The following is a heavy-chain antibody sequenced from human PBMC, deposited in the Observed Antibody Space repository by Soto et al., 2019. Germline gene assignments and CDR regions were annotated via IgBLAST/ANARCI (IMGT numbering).Heavy chain of an antibody. CDR3: ALSRRRASCSGGNCSHFDS. D-gene: IGHD2-15*01. Sequence: QITLKESGPTLVKPTQTLTLTCSCSGFSINADGVGVAWIRQPPGKALEWLAILYWDDDKRYSPSLHSRLTTTKAPARNQGVLTMTHVDPLDTATYFCALSRRRASCSGGNCSHFDSWGQGTLVTVSS. V-gene: IGHV2-5*02. CDR1: GFSINADGVG. CDR2: LYWDDDK. J-gene: IGHJ4*02.